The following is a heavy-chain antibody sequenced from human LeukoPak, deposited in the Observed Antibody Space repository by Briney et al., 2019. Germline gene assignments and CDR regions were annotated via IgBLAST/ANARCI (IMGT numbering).Heavy chain of an antibody. J-gene: IGHJ3*02. D-gene: IGHD3-10*01. Sequence: SETLSLTCTVSGGSISRYYWSWIRRPPGKGLEWIGYIDDSGNTNYNPSLKSQVTISVNKSKNQFSLKPSFVTAADTAMYYCARSDYHNSGSHTVFDAFDIWGQGTRVTVSS. V-gene: IGHV4-59*01. CDR3: ARSDYHNSGSHTVFDAFDI. CDR2: IDDSGNT. CDR1: GGSISRYY.